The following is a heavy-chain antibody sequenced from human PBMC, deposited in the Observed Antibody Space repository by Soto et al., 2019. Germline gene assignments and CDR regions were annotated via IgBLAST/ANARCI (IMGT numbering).Heavy chain of an antibody. CDR2: IYYSGTT. Sequence: QLQLQESGPGLVKPSETLSLTCTVSGGSISSTTNYWGWIRQSPGKGLEWIGSIYYSGTTYYNPSLKSRVTISVDTSKNQFSLKLSSVTAADTAVYYCARHHYFDSSGYYYEYFQHWGQGTLVTVSS. V-gene: IGHV4-39*01. J-gene: IGHJ1*01. CDR3: ARHHYFDSSGYYYEYFQH. D-gene: IGHD3-22*01. CDR1: GGSISSTTNY.